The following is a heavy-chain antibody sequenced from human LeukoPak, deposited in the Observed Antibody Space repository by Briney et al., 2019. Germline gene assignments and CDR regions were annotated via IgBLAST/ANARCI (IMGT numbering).Heavy chain of an antibody. CDR2: INSDGSST. CDR3: ARGRSSGWYPSDY. V-gene: IGHV3-74*01. Sequence: GGSLRLSCIASGFTFSDYSFNWVRQAPGKGLVWVSRINSDGSSTSYADSVKGRFTISRDNAKNTLYLQMNSLRAEDTAVYYCARGRSSGWYPSDYWGQGTLVTVSS. J-gene: IGHJ4*02. CDR1: GFTFSDYS. D-gene: IGHD6-19*01.